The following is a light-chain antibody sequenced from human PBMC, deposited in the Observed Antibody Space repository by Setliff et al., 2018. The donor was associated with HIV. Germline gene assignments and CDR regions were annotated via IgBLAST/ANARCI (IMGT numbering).Light chain of an antibody. J-gene: IGLJ1*01. CDR1: SSDVGSYNS. CDR2: EVS. V-gene: IGLV2-14*01. Sequence: QSVLTQPASVSGSPGQSITISCTGTSSDVGSYNSVSWFQQHPGKAPKLMIYEVSDRPSGVSNRFSGSSSGNTASLTISGLQAEDEADYYCSSYTSGGYVFGTGTKVTVL. CDR3: SSYTSGGYV.